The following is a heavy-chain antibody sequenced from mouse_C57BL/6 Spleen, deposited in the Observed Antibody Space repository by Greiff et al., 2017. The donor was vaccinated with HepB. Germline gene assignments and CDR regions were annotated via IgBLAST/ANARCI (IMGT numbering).Heavy chain of an antibody. CDR2: IDPSDSET. D-gene: IGHD4-1*01. Sequence: QVHVKQPGAELVRPGSSVKLSCKASGYTFTSYWMHWVKQRPIQGLEWIGNIDPSDSETHYNQKFKDKATLTVDKSSSTAYMQLSSLTSEDSAVYYCARGGTGPYYFDYWGQGTTLTVSS. CDR3: ARGGTGPYYFDY. J-gene: IGHJ2*01. CDR1: GYTFTSYW. V-gene: IGHV1-52*01.